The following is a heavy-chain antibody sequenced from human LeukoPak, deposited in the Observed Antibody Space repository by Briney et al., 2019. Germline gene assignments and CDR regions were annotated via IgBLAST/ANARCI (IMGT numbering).Heavy chain of an antibody. CDR1: GGSFSGYY. D-gene: IGHD6-13*01. Sequence: SETLSLTCAVYGGSFSGYYWSWIRQPLGKGLEWIGEINHSGSTNYNPSLKSRVAISVDTSRNQFSLKLSSVTAADTAVYYCARAAAGHYFDYRGQGTLVTVSS. V-gene: IGHV4-34*01. CDR3: ARAAAGHYFDY. CDR2: INHSGST. J-gene: IGHJ4*02.